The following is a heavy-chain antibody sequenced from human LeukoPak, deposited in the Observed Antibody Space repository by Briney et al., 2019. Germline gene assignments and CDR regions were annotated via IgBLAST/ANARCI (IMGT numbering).Heavy chain of an antibody. J-gene: IGHJ4*02. D-gene: IGHD3-10*01. CDR1: GFTFSSSD. CDR2: IGPTGDT. V-gene: IGHV3-13*01. Sequence: GGSLRLSCAASGFTFSSSDMHWVRHATGKGLEWVSAIGPTGDTYYPGSVKGRFTISRENARNSLYLQMNSLRAGDTAVYYCARAVPMARGVNYYDYWGQGTLATVSS. CDR3: ARAVPMARGVNYYDY.